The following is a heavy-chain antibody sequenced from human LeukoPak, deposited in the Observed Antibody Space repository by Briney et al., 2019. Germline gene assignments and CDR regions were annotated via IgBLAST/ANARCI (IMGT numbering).Heavy chain of an antibody. CDR1: GYTFTSYD. CDR3: ARDYGGNSGWFDP. J-gene: IGHJ5*02. Sequence: ASVKVSCKASGYTFTSYDLNWVRQATGQGLEWMGWMNPNSGNTGYAQRFQGRVTMTRDTSISTACMELSSLRSEDTAVYYCARDYGGNSGWFDPWGQGTLVTVSS. V-gene: IGHV1-8*01. CDR2: MNPNSGNT. D-gene: IGHD4-23*01.